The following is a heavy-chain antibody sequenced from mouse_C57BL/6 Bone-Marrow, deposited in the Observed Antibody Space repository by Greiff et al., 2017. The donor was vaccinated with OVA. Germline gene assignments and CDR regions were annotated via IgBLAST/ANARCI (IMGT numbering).Heavy chain of an antibody. CDR1: GYTFTSYT. Sequence: VHLVESGAELARPGASVKMSCKASGYTFTSYTMHWVKQRPGQGLEWIGYINPSSGYTKYNQKIKDKATLTADKSSSTAYMQLSSLTTEDAAVYYCAREGYGSSSYAMDYWGQGTSVTVSS. CDR3: AREGYGSSSYAMDY. J-gene: IGHJ4*01. CDR2: INPSSGYT. D-gene: IGHD1-1*01. V-gene: IGHV1-4*01.